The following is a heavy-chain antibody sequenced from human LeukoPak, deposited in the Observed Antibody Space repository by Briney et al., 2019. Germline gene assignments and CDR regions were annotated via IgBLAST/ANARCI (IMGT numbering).Heavy chain of an antibody. Sequence: GGSLRLSCAASGFTFSSYAMHWVRQAPGKGLEWVSLISWEGGSTYYADSVKGRFTISRDNSKNSLYLQMNSLRTEDTAFYYCAKDGVVAALGDNWFDPWGQGTLVTVSS. CDR1: GFTFSSYA. CDR2: ISWEGGST. D-gene: IGHD2-15*01. CDR3: AKDGVVAALGDNWFDP. J-gene: IGHJ5*02. V-gene: IGHV3-43D*03.